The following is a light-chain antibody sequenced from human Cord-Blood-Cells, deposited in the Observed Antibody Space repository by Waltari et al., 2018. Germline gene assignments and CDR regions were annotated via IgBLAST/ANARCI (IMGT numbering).Light chain of an antibody. J-gene: IGKJ4*01. CDR1: QSVSSY. CDR3: QQRSNWPPFLT. Sequence: EIVFTQSPATLSLSPGQRPTLSCRASQSVSSYLAWYQPKPGQAPRLLIYDASNRATGIPARFSGSGSGTDFTLTISSLEPEDFAVYYCQQRSNWPPFLTFGGGTKVEIK. V-gene: IGKV3-11*01. CDR2: DAS.